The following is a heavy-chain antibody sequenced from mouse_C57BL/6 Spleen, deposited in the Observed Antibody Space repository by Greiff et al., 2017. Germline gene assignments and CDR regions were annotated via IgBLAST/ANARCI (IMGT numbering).Heavy chain of an antibody. Sequence: VQLQQSGAELAKPGASVKLSCKASGYTFTSYWMHWVKQRPGQGLEWIGYINPSSGYTKYNQKFKDKATLTADKSSSTAYMQLSSLTYEDSAVYYCARGWQLRLQAMDYWGQGTSVTVSS. CDR2: INPSSGYT. CDR3: ARGWQLRLQAMDY. CDR1: GYTFTSYW. V-gene: IGHV1-7*01. J-gene: IGHJ4*01. D-gene: IGHD3-2*02.